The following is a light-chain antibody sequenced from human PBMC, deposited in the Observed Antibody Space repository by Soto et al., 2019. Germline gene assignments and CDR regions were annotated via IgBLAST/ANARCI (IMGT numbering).Light chain of an antibody. Sequence: IQMTRSQSSLPASVGDKVTITCRASQGFSIYLAWYQQIPGKVPKLLISAASTLQSGVPSRFSGSGSGTDFTLTISSLQPEDVATYYCQKYTNVPAFGGGTKVEIK. CDR2: AAS. V-gene: IGKV1-27*01. CDR3: QKYTNVPA. J-gene: IGKJ4*01. CDR1: QGFSIY.